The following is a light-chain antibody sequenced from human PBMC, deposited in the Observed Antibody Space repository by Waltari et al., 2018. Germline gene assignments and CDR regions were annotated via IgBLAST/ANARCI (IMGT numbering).Light chain of an antibody. J-gene: IGKJ1*01. CDR3: QQYYSTPPT. CDR1: QSVLYSSNNKNY. V-gene: IGKV4-1*01. Sequence: DIVMTQSPDSLAVSLGERATSHCKSSQSVLYSSNNKNYLAWYQQKPGQPPKLLIYWASTRESGVPDRFSGSGSGTDFTLTISSLQAEDVAVYYCQQYYSTPPTLGQGTKVEIK. CDR2: WAS.